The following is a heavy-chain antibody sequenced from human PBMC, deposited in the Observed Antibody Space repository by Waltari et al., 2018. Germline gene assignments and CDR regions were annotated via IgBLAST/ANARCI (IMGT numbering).Heavy chain of an antibody. V-gene: IGHV3-53*01. CDR3: ARGYCSSTSCFEFDY. D-gene: IGHD2-2*01. CDR2: IYSGART. J-gene: IGHJ4*02. Sequence: EVQLVESGGGLIQPGGSLRLSCAASGFTVSNNYMTWVRQAPGKGLEWVAVIYSGARTYYADSVEGRCTISRDNSKNTLYLQMNSLRAEDTAVYYCARGYCSSTSCFEFDYWGQGTLVTVSS. CDR1: GFTVSNNY.